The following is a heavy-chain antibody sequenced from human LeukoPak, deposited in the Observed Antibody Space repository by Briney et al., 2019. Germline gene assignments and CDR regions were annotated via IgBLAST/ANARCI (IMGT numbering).Heavy chain of an antibody. CDR2: ISSDGKTE. Sequence: GGSLRLSCVASGFTFSSYGMHWVRQAPGKGLEWVAVISSDGKTEICADSVSGRFTISRDNSKGTHYLQMNSLRSEDTAVYYCAKAQPTLISPSFDCWGQGALVTVSS. CDR1: GFTFSSYG. CDR3: AKAQPTLISPSFDC. V-gene: IGHV3-30*18. D-gene: IGHD3/OR15-3a*01. J-gene: IGHJ4*02.